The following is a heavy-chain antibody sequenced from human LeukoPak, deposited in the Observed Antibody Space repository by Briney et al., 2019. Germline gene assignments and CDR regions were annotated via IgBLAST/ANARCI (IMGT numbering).Heavy chain of an antibody. Sequence: AGGSLRLSCAASGFTFNSYSMNWVRQAPGKGLEWVSSISSSSSYIYYADSVKGRFTISRDNAKNSLYLQMNSLRAEDTAVYYCAKDPAYGEEPNLFHPRGQGTPVPVFS. D-gene: IGHD4-17*01. V-gene: IGHV3-21*01. CDR2: ISSSSSYI. CDR1: GFTFNSYS. J-gene: IGHJ5*02. CDR3: AKDPAYGEEPNLFHP.